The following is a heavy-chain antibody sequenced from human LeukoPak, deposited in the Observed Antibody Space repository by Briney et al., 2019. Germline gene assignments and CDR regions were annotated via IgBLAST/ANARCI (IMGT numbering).Heavy chain of an antibody. CDR2: ISGSGDST. Sequence: GGSLRLSCAASRFTFSSYVMNWVRQTPGKGLEWVSAISGSGDSTHYADSVKGRFTISRDNPKNTLYLQMNSLRVEDTAVYYCAAQEGPWGQGTLVTVSS. CDR3: AAQEGP. CDR1: RFTFSSYV. V-gene: IGHV3-23*01. J-gene: IGHJ5*02.